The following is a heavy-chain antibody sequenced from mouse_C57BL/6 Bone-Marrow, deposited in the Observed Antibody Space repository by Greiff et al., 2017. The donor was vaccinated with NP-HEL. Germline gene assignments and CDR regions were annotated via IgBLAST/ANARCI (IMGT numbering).Heavy chain of an antibody. CDR3: ASGYYLLAMDY. J-gene: IGHJ4*01. CDR2: INPNYGTT. Sequence: EVQLQQSGPELVKPGASVKISCKASGYAFTDYNMNWVKQSNGKSLEWIGVINPNYGTTNYNQKFKGKATLTADQSSSTAYMQLNSLTSEDSAVYYCASGYYLLAMDYWGQGTSVTVSS. V-gene: IGHV1-39*01. D-gene: IGHD2-3*01. CDR1: GYAFTDYN.